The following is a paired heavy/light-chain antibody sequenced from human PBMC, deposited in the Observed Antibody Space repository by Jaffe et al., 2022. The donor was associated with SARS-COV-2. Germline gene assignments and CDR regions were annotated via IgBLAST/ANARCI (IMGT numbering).Light chain of an antibody. Sequence: DIQMTQSPSSLSASVGDRVTITCRASQGISNHLAWFQQKPGKAPKSLIYAASSLQSGVPSKFSGSGSGTDFTLTISSLQPEDFATYYCQQYNSYPLTFGGGTKVEIK. J-gene: IGKJ4*01. CDR3: QQYNSYPLT. CDR2: AAS. V-gene: IGKV1-16*02. CDR1: QGISNH.
Heavy chain of an antibody. J-gene: IGHJ3*02. V-gene: IGHV3-72*01. CDR3: VRGGTRGFLQTDI. D-gene: IGHD1-1*01. CDR2: SRDKANRYTS. CDR1: GFTFSDHY. Sequence: EVQLVESGGGLVQPGGSLRLSCAASGFTFSDHYMDWVRQAPGKGLEWVGRSRDKANRYTSQYAASVKGRFTISRDDSKDSLYLQMSSLITEDTAMYYCVRGGTRGFLQTDIWGQGTMVAVSS.